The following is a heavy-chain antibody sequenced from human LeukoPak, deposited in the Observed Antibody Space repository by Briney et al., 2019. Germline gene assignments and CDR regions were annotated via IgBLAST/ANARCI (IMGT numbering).Heavy chain of an antibody. J-gene: IGHJ4*02. D-gene: IGHD6-19*01. CDR3: ARDQVAGTMYYFDF. Sequence: SETLSLTCTVSGGSISSYYWSWIRQPAGKGLEWIGRIYTRGSTNYNPSLKSRVTMSVDTSKNQFSLKLSSVTAADTAVYYCARDQVAGTMYYFDFWGQGTLVTVSS. V-gene: IGHV4-4*07. CDR1: GGSISSYY. CDR2: IYTRGST.